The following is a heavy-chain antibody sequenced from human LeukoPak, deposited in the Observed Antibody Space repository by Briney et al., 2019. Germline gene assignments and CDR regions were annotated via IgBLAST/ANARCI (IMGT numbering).Heavy chain of an antibody. V-gene: IGHV3-66*02. Sequence: PGGALTLSCAVSGFTVSSNYFSWVRPAPRKGLAWVSVIYTEGTTYYADSVKGRFPISRDNSKYTVYLQMNSLRVEDTAVYYCASEGDWGQGTLVTVSS. CDR3: ASEGD. D-gene: IGHD3-16*01. CDR2: IYTEGTT. J-gene: IGHJ4*02. CDR1: GFTVSSNY.